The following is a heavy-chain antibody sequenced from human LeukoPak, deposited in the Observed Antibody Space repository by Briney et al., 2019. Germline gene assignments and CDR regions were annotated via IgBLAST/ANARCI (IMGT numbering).Heavy chain of an antibody. CDR3: ARESVLLWFGELGYYYYMDV. D-gene: IGHD3-10*01. CDR1: GGSISSYY. J-gene: IGHJ6*03. CDR2: IYTSGST. V-gene: IGHV4-4*07. Sequence: PSETLSLTCTVSGGSISSYYWSWIRQPAGKGLEWIGRIYTSGSTNYNPSLKSRVTMSVDTSKNQFSLKLSSVTAADTAVYYCARESVLLWFGELGYYYYMDVWGKGTTVTISS.